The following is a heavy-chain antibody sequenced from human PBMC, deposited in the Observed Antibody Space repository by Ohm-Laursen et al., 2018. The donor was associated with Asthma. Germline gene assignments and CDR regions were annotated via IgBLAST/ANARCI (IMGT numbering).Heavy chain of an antibody. CDR3: ARYQYSSSWYFY. V-gene: IGHV4-39*01. J-gene: IGHJ4*02. CDR1: GGSISSSSYY. CDR2: IYYSGST. Sequence: GTLSLTCTVSGGSISSSSYYWGWIRQPPGKGLEWIGSIYYSGSTYYNPSLKSRVTISVDTSKNQFSLKLSSVTAADTAVYYCARYQYSSSWYFYWGQGTLVTVSS. D-gene: IGHD6-13*01.